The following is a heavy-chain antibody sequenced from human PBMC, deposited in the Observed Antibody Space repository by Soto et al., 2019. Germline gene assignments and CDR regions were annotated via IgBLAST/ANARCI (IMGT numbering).Heavy chain of an antibody. J-gene: IGHJ4*02. D-gene: IGHD1-20*01. CDR2: IFPMFDTP. CDR3: ARSVGIDRDFNY. CDR1: GGPFSSDS. Sequence: QVQLVQSGAEVKKPGSSVKVSCKASGGPFSSDSFSWVRQAPGQGLEWMGGIFPMFDTPIYAQKFQDRVTITADESTSTADMQLSRLRSGDTAVYSCARSVGIDRDFNYWGQGSLVTVSS. V-gene: IGHV1-69*12.